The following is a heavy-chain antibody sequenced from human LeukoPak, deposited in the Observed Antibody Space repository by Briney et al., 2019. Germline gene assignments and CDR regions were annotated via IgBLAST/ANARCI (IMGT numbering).Heavy chain of an antibody. D-gene: IGHD6-19*01. J-gene: IGHJ4*02. CDR3: XRDIAVAGTNFDY. CDR2: XXPNSXXT. V-gene: IGHV1-2*02. CDR1: GXTXXCXX. Sequence: VSVKVSCKASGXTXXCXXXHXXXXXXGQGXXWXXXXXPNSXXTNYAQKFQGRVTMTRDTSISTAYMELSRLRSDDTAVYYCXRDIAVAGTNFDYWGQGTLVTVSS.